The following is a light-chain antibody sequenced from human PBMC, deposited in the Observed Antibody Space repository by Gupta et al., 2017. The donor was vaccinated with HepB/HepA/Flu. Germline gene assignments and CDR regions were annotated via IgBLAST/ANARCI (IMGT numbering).Light chain of an antibody. CDR3: QQNNRYSMNT. J-gene: IGKJ3*01. CDR2: KAS. V-gene: IGKV1-5*03. CDR1: QSISSS. Sequence: SQLTQSPSTLSASVGDRVTITCRASQSISSSLAWYQQKPGKAPKLLLDKASSLESGVPSRFGGSGSRKEFTLTIRSQQPDDFASYYCQQNNRYSMNTFGPGTKVDFK.